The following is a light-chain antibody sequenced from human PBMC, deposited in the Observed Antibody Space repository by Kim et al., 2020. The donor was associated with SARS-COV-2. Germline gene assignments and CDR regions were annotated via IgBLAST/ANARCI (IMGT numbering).Light chain of an antibody. J-gene: IGKJ2*01. Sequence: SVSVGDGVTISCLASQSISIWLAWYQQKPGKAPKLLIYDASSLESGVPSRFSGSGSGTVFTLTISSLQPDDFATYYCQHYNSAPYTFGQGTKLEI. CDR2: DAS. CDR3: QHYNSAPYT. V-gene: IGKV1-5*01. CDR1: QSISIW.